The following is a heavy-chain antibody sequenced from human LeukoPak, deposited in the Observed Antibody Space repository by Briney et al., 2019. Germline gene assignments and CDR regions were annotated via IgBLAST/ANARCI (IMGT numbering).Heavy chain of an antibody. CDR3: ARVDTAMGYYYYYYMDV. V-gene: IGHV4-59*01. CDR1: GGSISGYY. J-gene: IGHJ6*03. D-gene: IGHD5-18*01. CDR2: IYYSGST. Sequence: SETLSLTCTVSGGSISGYYWSWIRQPPGKGLEWIGYIYYSGSTNYNPSLKSRVTISVDTSKNQFSLKLSSVTAADTAVYYCARVDTAMGYYYYYYMDVWGKGTTVTVSS.